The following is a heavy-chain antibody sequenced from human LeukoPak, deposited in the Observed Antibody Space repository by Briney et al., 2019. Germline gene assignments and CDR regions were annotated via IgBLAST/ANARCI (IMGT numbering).Heavy chain of an antibody. CDR2: IDSDGSTI. V-gene: IGHV3-74*01. Sequence: GGSLRLSCAGSGFTSSNTWMHWVRQAPGEGLVWVSRIDSDGSTINYADSVKGRFTISRDNARNTLYLQMNSLRVEDTALYFCATAGNYRFDYWGQGTLVTVSS. CDR3: ATAGNYRFDY. CDR1: GFTSSNTW. J-gene: IGHJ4*02. D-gene: IGHD1-7*01.